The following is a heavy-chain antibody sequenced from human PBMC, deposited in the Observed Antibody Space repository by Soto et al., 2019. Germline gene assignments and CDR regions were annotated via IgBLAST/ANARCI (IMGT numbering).Heavy chain of an antibody. Sequence: PSETLSLTCTVSGGSISSSSYYWGWIRQPPGKGLEWIGSSYYSGSTYYNPSLTSRVTISVDTSKNHFTLKLSSVTAADTAVYYCARPLGRAYYDFWSGYYTAGGKETRNWFDPWGQGTLVTVSS. CDR3: ARPLGRAYYDFWSGYYTAGGKETRNWFDP. J-gene: IGHJ5*02. CDR1: GGSISSSSYY. V-gene: IGHV4-39*02. CDR2: SYYSGST. D-gene: IGHD3-3*01.